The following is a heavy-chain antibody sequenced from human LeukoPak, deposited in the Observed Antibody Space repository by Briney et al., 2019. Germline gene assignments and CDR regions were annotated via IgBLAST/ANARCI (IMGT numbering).Heavy chain of an antibody. J-gene: IGHJ3*02. Sequence: ASVKVSCKASGYTFTDYYIHWVRQAPGQGLEWMGWINPNSGGTNYAQRFQGRVTMTRDTSISTAYMELSSLRSEDTAVYYCASAARELLTNDAFDIWGQGTMVTVSS. V-gene: IGHV1-2*02. CDR1: GYTFTDYY. D-gene: IGHD1-26*01. CDR2: INPNSGGT. CDR3: ASAARELLTNDAFDI.